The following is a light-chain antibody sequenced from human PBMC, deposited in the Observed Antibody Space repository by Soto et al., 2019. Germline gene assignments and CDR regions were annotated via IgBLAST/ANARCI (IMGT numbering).Light chain of an antibody. Sequence: QSALTQPPSVSGSPGESITISCTGSSSDVGGYNFVSWYQQHPGKAPKLIIHEVSNRPSGVSNRFSGSKSGNTASLTISGLQAEDEAVYYCCSHSTSVTGMFGGGTKVTVL. CDR2: EVS. CDR3: CSHSTSVTGM. V-gene: IGLV2-14*03. J-gene: IGLJ3*02. CDR1: SSDVGGYNF.